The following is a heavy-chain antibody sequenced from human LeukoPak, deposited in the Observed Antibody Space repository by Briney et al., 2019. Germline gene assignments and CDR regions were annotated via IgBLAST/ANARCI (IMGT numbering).Heavy chain of an antibody. V-gene: IGHV3-30*18. CDR2: ISYDGSNK. Sequence: PGRSLRLSCAASGFTYSSYGMHWVRQAPGKGLEWVAVISYDGSNKYYADSVKGRFTISRDNSKNTLYLQMNSLRAEDTAVYYCAKDLVFNSDDYWGQGTLVTVSS. J-gene: IGHJ4*02. CDR3: AKDLVFNSDDY. D-gene: IGHD2/OR15-2a*01. CDR1: GFTYSSYG.